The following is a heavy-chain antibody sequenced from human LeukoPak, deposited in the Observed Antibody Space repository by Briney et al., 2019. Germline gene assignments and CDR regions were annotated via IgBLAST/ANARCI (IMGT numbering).Heavy chain of an antibody. CDR2: IIPILGIA. D-gene: IGHD2-21*02. J-gene: IGHJ4*02. CDR1: GGIFSSYT. V-gene: IGHV1-69*04. CDR3: ARDWNIVVVTAMLAY. Sequence: SVKVSCKASGGIFSSYTISWVRQAPGQGLEWMGRIIPILGIANYAQKFQGRVTITADKSTSTAYMELSSLRSEDTAVYYCARDWNIVVVTAMLAYWGQGTLVTVSS.